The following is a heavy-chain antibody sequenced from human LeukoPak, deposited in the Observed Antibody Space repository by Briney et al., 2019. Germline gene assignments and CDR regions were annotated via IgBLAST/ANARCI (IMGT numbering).Heavy chain of an antibody. CDR3: ARIPRPLWFGELRGYGMDV. Sequence: GESLKISCKGSGYNFTSYWIGWVRQMPGKGLEWMGIIYPGDSDTRYSPSFQGQVTISADKSISTAYLQWSSLKASDTAMYYCARIPRPLWFGELRGYGMDVWGQGTTVTVSS. CDR2: IYPGDSDT. CDR1: GYNFTSYW. V-gene: IGHV5-51*01. D-gene: IGHD3-10*01. J-gene: IGHJ6*02.